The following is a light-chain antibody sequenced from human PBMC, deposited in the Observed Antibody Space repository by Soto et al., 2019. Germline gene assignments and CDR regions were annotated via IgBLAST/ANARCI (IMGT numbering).Light chain of an antibody. V-gene: IGKV3-15*01. J-gene: IGKJ5*01. CDR3: QQYKDWPPYT. CDR1: QSISSN. Sequence: EIVMTQSPVTLSVSPGGRATLSCRASQSISSNLAWYQQKPGQAPRLLIYGATTRATGVPARFSGGRSGTEFTLTISSLQSEDFAVYYCQQYKDWPPYTFGQGTRLEIK. CDR2: GAT.